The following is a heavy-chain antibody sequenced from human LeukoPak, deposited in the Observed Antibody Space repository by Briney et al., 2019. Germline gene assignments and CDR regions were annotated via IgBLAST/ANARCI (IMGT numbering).Heavy chain of an antibody. V-gene: IGHV3-7*01. J-gene: IGHJ4*02. CDR2: INQDGSGK. CDR3: ARESDYYDSSGLDY. Sequence: PGGSLRLSCAASGFTFSSYWMSWVRQAPGKGLEWVANINQDGSGKYYVDSVKGRFTISRDNAKNSLYLQMNSLRAEDTAVYYCARESDYYDSSGLDYWGQGTLVTVSS. D-gene: IGHD3-22*01. CDR1: GFTFSSYW.